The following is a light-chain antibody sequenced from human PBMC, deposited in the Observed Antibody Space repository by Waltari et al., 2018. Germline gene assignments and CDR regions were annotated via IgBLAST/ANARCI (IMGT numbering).Light chain of an antibody. CDR3: LLHFGGDQLV. CDR1: TGPVASAHY. J-gene: IGLJ3*02. Sequence: QTVVTQEPSLTVSPGGTVTLTCASSTGPVASAHYPSWFQQMPGTAPRPLIFSSTNQYSLTPARFSGSLLGGKAALTLSSVQPEDEADYYCLLHFGGDQLVFGGGTRLTVL. CDR2: SST. V-gene: IGLV7-43*01.